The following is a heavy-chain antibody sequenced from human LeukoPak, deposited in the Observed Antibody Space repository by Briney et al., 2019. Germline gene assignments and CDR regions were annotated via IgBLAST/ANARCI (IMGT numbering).Heavy chain of an antibody. D-gene: IGHD3-16*01. CDR3: AKDERGDY. Sequence: GGSLRLSCAASGFTFSSYAISWVRQAPGEGREWVSAISGRGGSTYYADSVKGPFTITRHSSKNTLYLRMNSLRVEDTAVYYCAKDERGDYWGQGTLVTVSS. CDR1: GFTFSSYA. CDR2: ISGRGGST. V-gene: IGHV3-23*01. J-gene: IGHJ4*02.